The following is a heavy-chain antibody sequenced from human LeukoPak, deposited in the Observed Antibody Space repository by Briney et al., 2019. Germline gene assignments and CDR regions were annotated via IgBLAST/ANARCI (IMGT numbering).Heavy chain of an antibody. Sequence: GGSLRLSCAASGFTFSSFWMSWVRHAPGKGLEWVANIKGDGSEIYYVDSVKGRFSISRDNAKNSLYLQMSSLGAEDTAVYYCARDGSSFDYWGQGALVTVSS. CDR2: IKGDGSEI. J-gene: IGHJ4*02. V-gene: IGHV3-7*01. CDR1: GFTFSSFW. D-gene: IGHD2-15*01. CDR3: ARDGSSFDY.